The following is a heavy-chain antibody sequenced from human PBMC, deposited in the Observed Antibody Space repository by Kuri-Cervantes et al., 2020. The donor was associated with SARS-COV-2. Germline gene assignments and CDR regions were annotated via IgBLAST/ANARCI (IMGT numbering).Heavy chain of an antibody. V-gene: IGHV3-21*01. CDR3: ATTLAGARNY. Sequence: GESLKISCAASGFTFSSYSMNWVRQAPGKGLEWVSSISSSSYIYYADSVKGRFTISRDNAKNSLYLQMNSLRAEDTAVYYCATTLAGARNYWGQGTLVTVSS. D-gene: IGHD1-26*01. CDR1: GFTFSSYS. J-gene: IGHJ4*02. CDR2: ISSSSYI.